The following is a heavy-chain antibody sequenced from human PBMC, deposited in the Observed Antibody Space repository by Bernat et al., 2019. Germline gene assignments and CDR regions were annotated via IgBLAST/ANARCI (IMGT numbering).Heavy chain of an antibody. V-gene: IGHV1-69*04. CDR1: GGTFSSYA. CDR2: IIPILGIA. D-gene: IGHD2-2*01. J-gene: IGHJ5*02. CDR3: AGERCSSTGCYPVGWFDP. Sequence: QVQLVQSGAEVKKPGSSVKVSCKASGGTFSSYAISWVRQAPGQGLEWMGRIIPILGIANYAQKFQGRVTITADKSTSTAYMELSSLRSEDTAVYYCAGERCSSTGCYPVGWFDPWGQGTLVTVSS.